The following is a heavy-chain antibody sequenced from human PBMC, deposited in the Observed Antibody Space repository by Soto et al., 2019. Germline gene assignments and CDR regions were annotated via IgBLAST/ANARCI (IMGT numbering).Heavy chain of an antibody. CDR3: PRRQSSSWYGL. CDR2: IYYSGST. Sequence: SETLSLTCAVSGGSISSSSYYWGWIRQPPGKGLECIGSIYYSGSTYYNPSLKSRVTISVDTSKNQLSLKLSSVTAADTAVYYWPRRQSSSWYGLWGQGTLATVSS. V-gene: IGHV4-39*01. CDR1: GGSISSSSYY. D-gene: IGHD6-13*01. J-gene: IGHJ4*02.